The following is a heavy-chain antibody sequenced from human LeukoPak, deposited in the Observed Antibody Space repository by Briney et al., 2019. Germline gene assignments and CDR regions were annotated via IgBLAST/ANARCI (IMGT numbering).Heavy chain of an antibody. CDR2: ISYDGIYK. CDR3: TRGMLRQPPDY. Sequence: GRSLRLSCIASGFNFSTYAMHWVRQAPGKGLEWVAIISYDGIYKNYADSVKGRFTISRDNSKNTLYLQMNSLRVEDTAIYYCTRGMLRQPPDYWGQGMLVTVSS. CDR1: GFNFSTYA. D-gene: IGHD3-10*02. J-gene: IGHJ4*02. V-gene: IGHV3-30-3*01.